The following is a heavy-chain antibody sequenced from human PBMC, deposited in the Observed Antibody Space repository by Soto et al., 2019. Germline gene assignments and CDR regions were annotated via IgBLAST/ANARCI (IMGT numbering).Heavy chain of an antibody. Sequence: QVQLQESGPGLVKPSGTLSLTCAVSGGSISSSNWWSWVRQPPGKGLEWIGEIYHSGSTNYNPSLKSRVTMSVDKSKNQFSLKLSSVTAADTAVYYCARGPLEDYGDYHTLDYWGQGTLVTVSS. CDR2: IYHSGST. D-gene: IGHD4-17*01. CDR3: ARGPLEDYGDYHTLDY. V-gene: IGHV4-4*02. CDR1: GGSISSSNW. J-gene: IGHJ4*02.